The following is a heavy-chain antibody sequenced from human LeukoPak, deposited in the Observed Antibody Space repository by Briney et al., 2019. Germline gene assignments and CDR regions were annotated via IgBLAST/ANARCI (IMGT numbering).Heavy chain of an antibody. V-gene: IGHV3-74*01. J-gene: IGHJ4*02. CDR1: GFTFSSHW. CDR3: AKDTSTISVSGTCFDY. Sequence: GGSLRLSCLASGFTFSSHWMHWVRQAPGKGLVWVSRINSDGSSTNYADSVKGRFTISRDNSKNTLYLQMNSLRAEDTAVYYCAKDTSTISVSGTCFDYWGQGTLVTVSS. D-gene: IGHD6-19*01. CDR2: INSDGSST.